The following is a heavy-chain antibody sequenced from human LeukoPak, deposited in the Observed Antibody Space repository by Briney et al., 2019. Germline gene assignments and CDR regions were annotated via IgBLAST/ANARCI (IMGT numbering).Heavy chain of an antibody. CDR3: AGDLWFGELPSDY. J-gene: IGHJ4*02. V-gene: IGHV4-59*12. D-gene: IGHD3-10*01. CDR2: IYYSGST. CDR1: GGSISSYY. Sequence: SETLSLTCTVSGGSISSYYWSWIRQPPGKGLEWIGYIYYSGSTNYNPSLKGRVTISVDTSKNQFSLKLSSVTAADTAVYYCAGDLWFGELPSDYWGQGTLVTVSS.